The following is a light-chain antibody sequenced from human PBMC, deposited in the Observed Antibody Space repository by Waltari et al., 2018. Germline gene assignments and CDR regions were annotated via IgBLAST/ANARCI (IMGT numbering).Light chain of an antibody. Sequence: QSAPTQPPSVSGSPGQSVTISCTGTNSEVGAYNYVSWYQQRPGRAPKLMIYGVSNRPSGVSDRFSGSKSGNTASLTISGLQGEDEADYYCCSHTTSSTWVFGGGTRLTVL. J-gene: IGLJ2*01. V-gene: IGLV2-14*01. CDR3: CSHTTSSTWV. CDR1: NSEVGAYNY. CDR2: GVS.